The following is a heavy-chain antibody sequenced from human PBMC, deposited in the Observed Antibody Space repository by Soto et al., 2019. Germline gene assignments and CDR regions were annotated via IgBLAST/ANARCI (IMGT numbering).Heavy chain of an antibody. CDR3: TRAQFEFGSYFGLDV. J-gene: IGHJ6*02. CDR1: GYTFTNYD. D-gene: IGHD3-10*01. Sequence: QVQLVQSGAEVKQPGASVRVSCKASGYTFTNYDITWVRQATGQGLEWMGWMNPDSENTGSPQKFQGRVTMTVNTSINSAYMDLTSLRSEDTAVYYCTRAQFEFGSYFGLDVWGQGTTVTVSS. V-gene: IGHV1-8*01. CDR2: MNPDSENT.